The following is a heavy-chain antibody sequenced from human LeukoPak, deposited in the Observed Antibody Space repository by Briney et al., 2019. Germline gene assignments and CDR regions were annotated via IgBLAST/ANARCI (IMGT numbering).Heavy chain of an antibody. V-gene: IGHV4-4*07. J-gene: IGHJ2*01. CDR3: ARDYSSWPIWYFDL. D-gene: IGHD6-13*01. CDR2: IYTSGST. Sequence: PSETLSLTCTVSGGSISSYYWGWIRQPAGKGLEWIGRIYTSGSTNYNPSLKSRVTMSVDTSKNQFSLKLSSVTAADTAVYYCARDYSSWPIWYFDLWGRGTLVTVSS. CDR1: GGSISSYY.